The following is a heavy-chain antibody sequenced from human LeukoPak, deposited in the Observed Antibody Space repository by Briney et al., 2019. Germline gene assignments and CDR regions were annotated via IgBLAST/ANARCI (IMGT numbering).Heavy chain of an antibody. Sequence: GGSLRLSCAASGFTFSSYAMSWVRQAPGKELEWVSAISGSGGSTYYADSVKGRFTISRDNSKNTLYLQMNSLRAEDTAVYYCAKDRFFNGVCYSLDYWGQGTLVTVSS. J-gene: IGHJ4*02. V-gene: IGHV3-23*01. CDR3: AKDRFFNGVCYSLDY. CDR2: ISGSGGST. CDR1: GFTFSSYA. D-gene: IGHD2-8*01.